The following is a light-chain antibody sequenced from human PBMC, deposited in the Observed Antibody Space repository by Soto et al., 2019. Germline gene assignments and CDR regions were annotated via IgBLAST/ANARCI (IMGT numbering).Light chain of an antibody. Sequence: EIVMKQSPATLSVSPGERATLSCRASQSVSSNLAWYQQKPGQAPRLLIYGASTRATGIPARFSGSGSGTEFTLTISSLQSEDFAVYLCQQYHYWPITFGQGTRLEIK. J-gene: IGKJ5*01. CDR3: QQYHYWPIT. V-gene: IGKV3-15*01. CDR2: GAS. CDR1: QSVSSN.